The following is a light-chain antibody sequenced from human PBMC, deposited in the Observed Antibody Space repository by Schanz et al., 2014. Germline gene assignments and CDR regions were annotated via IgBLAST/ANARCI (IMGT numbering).Light chain of an antibody. Sequence: EIVLTQSPGTLSLSPGERATLSCRASQSVSSSYLAWYQQKPGQAPRLLIYGASSRATGIPDRFSGSGSGTDFTLTISRLEPEDFAVYYCQQRSNWPLVTFGQGTNLEIK. CDR1: QSVSSSY. V-gene: IGKV3D-20*02. J-gene: IGKJ2*01. CDR3: QQRSNWPLVT. CDR2: GAS.